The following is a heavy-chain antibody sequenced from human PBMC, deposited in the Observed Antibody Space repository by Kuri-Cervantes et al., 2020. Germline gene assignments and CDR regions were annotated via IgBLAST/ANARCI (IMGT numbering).Heavy chain of an antibody. CDR1: GFTFSSYD. V-gene: IGHV3-13*01. D-gene: IGHD6-19*01. CDR3: ARGVAGTQAGYYYYGMDV. CDR2: IGTAGDT. Sequence: GGSLRLSCAASGFTFSSYDMHWVRQATGKGLEWVSAIGTAGDTYYPGSVKGRFTISRENAKNSLYLQMNSLRAGDTAVYYCARGVAGTQAGYYYYGMDVWGQGTTVTVSS. J-gene: IGHJ6*02.